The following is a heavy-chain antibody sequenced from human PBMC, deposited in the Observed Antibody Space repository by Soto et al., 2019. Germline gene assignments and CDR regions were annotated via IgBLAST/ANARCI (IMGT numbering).Heavy chain of an antibody. CDR1: GYSFTSYW. D-gene: IGHD2-15*01. Sequence: PGESLKISCKGSGYSFTSYWITWVRQMPGKGLEWMGRIDPTDSNTNYSPSFQGHVTISADKSISTAFLKWSSLKASDTAMYYCARLQWAAGGSAPLDDAFDIWGQGTMVTVS. CDR3: ARLQWAAGGSAPLDDAFDI. V-gene: IGHV5-10-1*01. CDR2: IDPTDSNT. J-gene: IGHJ3*02.